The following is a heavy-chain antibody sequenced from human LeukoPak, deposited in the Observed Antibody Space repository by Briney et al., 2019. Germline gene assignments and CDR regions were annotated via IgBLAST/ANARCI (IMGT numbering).Heavy chain of an antibody. Sequence: PGGSLRLSCAASGFTFSSSWMHWVRQAPGKGLVWVSRINSDGSSTSYADSVKGRFTISRDNAKNTLYLQMNSLRAEDTAMYYCARGSDCSGGSCYSYWYFDLWGRGTLVTVSS. CDR1: GFTFSSSW. D-gene: IGHD2-15*01. CDR2: INSDGSST. V-gene: IGHV3-74*01. J-gene: IGHJ2*01. CDR3: ARGSDCSGGSCYSYWYFDL.